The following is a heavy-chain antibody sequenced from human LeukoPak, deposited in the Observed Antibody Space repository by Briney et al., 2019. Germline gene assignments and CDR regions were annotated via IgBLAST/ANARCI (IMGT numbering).Heavy chain of an antibody. J-gene: IGHJ6*03. CDR3: ASEGSGSFHPMDV. Sequence: PGGSLRLSCAASGFTFSSYWMSWVRQAPGKGLEWVANIKQDGSEKYYVDSVKGRFTISRDNAKNSLYLQMNSLRAEDTAVYYCASEGSGSFHPMDVWGKGTTVTVSS. V-gene: IGHV3-7*01. CDR1: GFTFSSYW. D-gene: IGHD3-22*01. CDR2: IKQDGSEK.